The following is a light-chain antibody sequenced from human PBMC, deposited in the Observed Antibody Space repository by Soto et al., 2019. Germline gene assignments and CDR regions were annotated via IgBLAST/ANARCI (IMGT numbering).Light chain of an antibody. CDR3: QQRSNWPGT. J-gene: IGKJ1*01. Sequence: EIVLTQSPATLSLSPGERATLSCRASQSVSSYLAWYQQKPGQAPRLLIYDASNRATGIPARFSGSGSGTDFTLPISSLEHEDFAVYYCQQRSNWPGTFGQGTKVEIK. CDR1: QSVSSY. CDR2: DAS. V-gene: IGKV3-11*01.